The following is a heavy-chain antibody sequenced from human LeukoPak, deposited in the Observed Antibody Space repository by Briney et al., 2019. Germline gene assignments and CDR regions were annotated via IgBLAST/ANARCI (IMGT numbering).Heavy chain of an antibody. CDR3: ARAPAIVVVPAALPYWFDP. CDR1: GFTLSNAW. CDR2: IKSKTDGGTT. Sequence: GGSLRLSCAASGFTLSNAWMSWVRQAPGKGLEWVGRIKSKTDGGTTDYAAPVKDRFTISRDDSKNTLYLQMNSLKAEDTAVYYCARAPAIVVVPAALPYWFDPWGQGTLVTVSS. V-gene: IGHV3-15*01. D-gene: IGHD2-2*01. J-gene: IGHJ5*02.